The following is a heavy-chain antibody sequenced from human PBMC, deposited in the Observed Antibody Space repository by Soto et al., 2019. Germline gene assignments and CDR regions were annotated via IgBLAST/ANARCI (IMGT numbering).Heavy chain of an antibody. D-gene: IGHD1-1*01. J-gene: IGHJ4*02. CDR3: VTGNHGYAYY. CDR2: IYPHDSDT. Sequence: GESLKISCKASGYSFPSYWIGWVRQMPGKGLDWMGIIYPHDSDTRYGPTFRGQVTISADKSVKTAYLQWTTLKASDTAIYYCVTGNHGYAYYWGQGALVTVSS. V-gene: IGHV5-51*01. CDR1: GYSFPSYW.